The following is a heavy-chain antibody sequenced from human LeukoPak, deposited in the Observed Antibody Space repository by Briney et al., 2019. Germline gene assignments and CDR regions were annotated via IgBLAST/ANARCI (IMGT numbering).Heavy chain of an antibody. CDR3: ASDRVLGSGSLDN. Sequence: AGGSLRLSCTASGFRFSDFWMHWVRQAPGKGLEWFSRIRGDWHDTTYADSVKGRFTISRDNAQNTLYLQMNSLRVEDTAVYYCASDRVLGSGSLDNWGQGTLVTVSS. D-gene: IGHD3-10*01. V-gene: IGHV3-74*01. J-gene: IGHJ4*02. CDR1: GFRFSDFW. CDR2: IRGDWHDT.